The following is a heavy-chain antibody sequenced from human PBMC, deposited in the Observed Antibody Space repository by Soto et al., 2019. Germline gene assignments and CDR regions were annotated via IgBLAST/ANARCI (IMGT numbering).Heavy chain of an antibody. D-gene: IGHD6-19*01. V-gene: IGHV3-11*01. CDR1: GFTFSHYY. J-gene: IGHJ5*01. CDR3: ARGIAVAGTYWFDS. Sequence: PGGSLRLSCAASGFTFSHYYMSWIRQAPGKGLEWVSYISNSGGTIYYADSVKGRFTISRDNTKNSLYLQLYSLRAEDTAMYYCARGIAVAGTYWFDSWGQGTLVTVSS. CDR2: ISNSGGTI.